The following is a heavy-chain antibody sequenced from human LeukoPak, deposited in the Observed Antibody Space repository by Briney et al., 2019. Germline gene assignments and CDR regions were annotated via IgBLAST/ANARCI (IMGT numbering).Heavy chain of an antibody. CDR1: GVSISSYY. Sequence: SETLSLTCTVSGVSISSYYWSWIRQPPGKGLEWIGYIYYSGSTNYNPSLKSRVTISVDTSKNQFSLKLSSVTAADTAVYYCASNILTGYGAFLDYWGQGTLVTVSS. V-gene: IGHV4-59*01. J-gene: IGHJ4*02. CDR2: IYYSGST. CDR3: ASNILTGYGAFLDY. D-gene: IGHD3-9*01.